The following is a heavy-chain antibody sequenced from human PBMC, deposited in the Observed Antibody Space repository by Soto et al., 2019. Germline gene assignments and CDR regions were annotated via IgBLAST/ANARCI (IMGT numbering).Heavy chain of an antibody. CDR3: ARATGYYKFYYYYYMDV. CDR2: TYYRSKWYN. D-gene: IGHD3-9*01. CDR1: GDSVSCNSAA. J-gene: IGHJ6*03. V-gene: IGHV6-1*01. Sequence: SQTLSLTCAISGDSVSCNSAAGNWIRQSPSRGLEWLGRTYYRSKWYNDYAVSVKSRITINPGTSKNQFSLQLNSVTPEDTAVYYCARATGYYKFYYYYYMDVWGKGTTVTVSS.